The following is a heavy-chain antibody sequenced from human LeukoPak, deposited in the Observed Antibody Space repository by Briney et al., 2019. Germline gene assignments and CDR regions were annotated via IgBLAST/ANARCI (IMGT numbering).Heavy chain of an antibody. CDR1: GGSISSYY. CDR3: ARGGAAAGPKKFDY. D-gene: IGHD6-13*01. Sequence: SETLSLTCTVSGGSISSYYWSWIRQPAGKGLEWIGRIYTSGSTNYNPSLKSRVTISVDKSKNQFSLKLSSVTAADTAVYYCARGGAAAGPKKFDYWGQGTLVTVSS. J-gene: IGHJ4*02. CDR2: IYTSGST. V-gene: IGHV4-4*07.